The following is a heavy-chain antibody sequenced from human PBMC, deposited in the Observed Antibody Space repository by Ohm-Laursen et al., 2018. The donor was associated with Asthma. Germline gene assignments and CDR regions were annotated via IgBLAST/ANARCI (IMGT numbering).Heavy chain of an antibody. CDR2: IIPIFGIA. V-gene: IGHV1-69*10. CDR1: GGTFSSYA. Sequence: SVKVSCKASGGTFSSYAISWVRQAPGQGLEWMGGIIPIFGIANYAQKFQGRVTITADKSTSTAYMELSSLRSEDTAVYYCARGASPWGAVAHLGMDVWGQGTTVTVSS. J-gene: IGHJ6*02. D-gene: IGHD6-19*01. CDR3: ARGASPWGAVAHLGMDV.